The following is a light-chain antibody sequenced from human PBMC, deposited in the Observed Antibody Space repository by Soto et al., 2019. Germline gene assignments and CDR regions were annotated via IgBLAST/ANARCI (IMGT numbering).Light chain of an antibody. J-gene: IGLJ1*01. Sequence: QSVLTQPASVSGSPGQSITISCTGTSSDVGGYNYVSWYQQHPGKAPKLMIYEVSNRPSGVSIRFSGSKSGNTASLTISGLQTEDEADYYCSSYTSSSTGGYVFGTGTKLTVL. V-gene: IGLV2-14*01. CDR2: EVS. CDR3: SSYTSSSTGGYV. CDR1: SSDVGGYNY.